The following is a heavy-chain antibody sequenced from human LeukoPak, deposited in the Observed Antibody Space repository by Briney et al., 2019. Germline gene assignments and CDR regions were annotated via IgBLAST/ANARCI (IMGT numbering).Heavy chain of an antibody. Sequence: GGSLRLSCAASGFTFSIYAMSWVRQAPGKGLEWVSVISGSGGDTYYADSVKGRFTISRDNSKNTLYLQMNSLRAEDTAVYYCARSRLSGYYYLGVFDYWGQGTLVTVSS. CDR3: ARSRLSGYYYLGVFDY. CDR1: GFTFSIYA. D-gene: IGHD3-22*01. CDR2: ISGSGGDT. J-gene: IGHJ4*02. V-gene: IGHV3-23*01.